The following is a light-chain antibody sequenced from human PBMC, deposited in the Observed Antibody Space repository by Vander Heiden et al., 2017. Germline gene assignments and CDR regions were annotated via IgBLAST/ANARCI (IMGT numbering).Light chain of an antibody. CDR2: AAS. V-gene: IGKV3-15*01. CDR3: QQYHDWPRT. J-gene: IGKJ1*01. Sequence: EIVMTQSPAILSVSPGERAALSCTASQSITSNLAWYQQNPGQSPRLLMYAASIRATGIPARFSGSGSGTGFTLTISSLQSEDCAVYYCQQYHDWPRTFGQGTKVEIK. CDR1: QSITSN.